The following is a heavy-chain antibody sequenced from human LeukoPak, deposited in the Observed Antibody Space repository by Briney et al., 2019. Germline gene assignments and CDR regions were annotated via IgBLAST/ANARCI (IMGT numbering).Heavy chain of an antibody. CDR3: ATHYSGSLPYYYYGMDV. CDR1: GGSDSSGSYY. V-gene: IGHV4-61*01. CDR2: IYYSGST. Sequence: SETLSLTCTVSGGSDSSGSYYWSWIRQPPGKGLEWIGYIYYSGSTNYNPSLKSRVTISVDTSKNQFSLKLSSVTAADTAVYYCATHYSGSLPYYYYGMDVWGQGTTVTVSS. D-gene: IGHD1-26*01. J-gene: IGHJ6*02.